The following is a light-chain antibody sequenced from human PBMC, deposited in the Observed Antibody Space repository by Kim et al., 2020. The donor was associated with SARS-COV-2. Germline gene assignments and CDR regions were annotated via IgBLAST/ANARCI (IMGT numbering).Light chain of an antibody. Sequence: QSASVSGSPGQSITISCTGTSSDVGGYNYVSWYQQHPGKAPKLMIYDVSKRPSGVSNRFSGSKSGNTASLTISGLQAEDEADYYCSSYTSSSTFFGTGTKVTVL. V-gene: IGLV2-14*01. J-gene: IGLJ1*01. CDR1: SSDVGGYNY. CDR2: DVS. CDR3: SSYTSSSTF.